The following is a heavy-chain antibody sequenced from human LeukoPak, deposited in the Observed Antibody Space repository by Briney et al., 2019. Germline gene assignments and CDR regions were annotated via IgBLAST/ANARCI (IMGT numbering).Heavy chain of an antibody. D-gene: IGHD5-12*01. CDR2: ISAYNGNT. CDR3: ARVMSGYDVWYYYYYYMDV. CDR1: GYTFTSYG. Sequence: ASVKVSCKASGYTFTSYGTSWVRQAPGQGLEWMGWISAYNGNTNYAQKLQGRVTMTTDTSTSTAYMELRSLRSDDTAVYYCARVMSGYDVWYYYYYYMDVWGKGTTVTVSS. J-gene: IGHJ6*03. V-gene: IGHV1-18*01.